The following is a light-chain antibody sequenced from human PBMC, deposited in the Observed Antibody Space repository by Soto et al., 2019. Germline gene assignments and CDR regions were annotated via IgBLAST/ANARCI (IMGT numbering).Light chain of an antibody. CDR3: ASYAGSNNSV. J-gene: IGLJ1*01. V-gene: IGLV2-8*01. Sequence: QSALTQPPSASGSPGQSVTISCTGTSSDVGGYNHVSWYQQNPGKAPKLMIYDVSKRPSGVPDRFSGSKSGNTASLTISGLQAEDEADYYCASYAGSNNSVFGTGTKATV. CDR1: SSDVGGYNH. CDR2: DVS.